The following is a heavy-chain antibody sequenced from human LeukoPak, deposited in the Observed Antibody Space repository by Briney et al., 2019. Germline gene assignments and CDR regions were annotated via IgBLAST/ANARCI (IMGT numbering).Heavy chain of an antibody. J-gene: IGHJ6*03. V-gene: IGHV3-15*01. CDR3: TTDPGGINEYYDFWSGYYRNLSYMDV. D-gene: IGHD3-3*01. Sequence: PGGSLRLSCAASGFTFSNAWMSWVRQAPGKGLEWVGRIKSKTDGGTTDYAAPVKGRFTISRDDSKNTLYLQMNSLKTEDTAVYYCTTDPGGINEYYDFWSGYYRNLSYMDVWGKGTTVTVSS. CDR1: GFTFSNAW. CDR2: IKSKTDGGTT.